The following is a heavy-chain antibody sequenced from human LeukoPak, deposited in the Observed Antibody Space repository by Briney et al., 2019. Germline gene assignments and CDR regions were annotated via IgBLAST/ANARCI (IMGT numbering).Heavy chain of an antibody. V-gene: IGHV1-69-2*01. CDR2: VDPEDGET. CDR3: ATGPGGGGGYYFDY. J-gene: IGHJ4*02. CDR1: GYTFTDYY. Sequence: ASVKVSCKASGYTFTDYYMHRVQQGPGKGLEWMGLVDPEDGETIYAEKFQGRVTITADTSTDTAYMELSSLRSEDTAVYYCATGPGGGGGYYFDYWGQGTLVTVSS. D-gene: IGHD2-15*01.